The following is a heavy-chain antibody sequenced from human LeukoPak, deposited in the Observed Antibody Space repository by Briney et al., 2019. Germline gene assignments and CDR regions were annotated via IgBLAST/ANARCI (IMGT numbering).Heavy chain of an antibody. D-gene: IGHD6-13*01. CDR1: GYTFTSYD. CDR2: MNPYSGKT. Sequence: ASVKVSCKASGYTFTSYDINWVRQATGQGLEWMGWMNPYSGKTGFAQKFQGKVTITRSTSISTAYMELSSLRSEDTAVYYCARAEEQQLLPGDAIDGWRQGTMVTVYS. CDR3: ARAEEQQLLPGDAIDG. J-gene: IGHJ3*01. V-gene: IGHV1-8*01.